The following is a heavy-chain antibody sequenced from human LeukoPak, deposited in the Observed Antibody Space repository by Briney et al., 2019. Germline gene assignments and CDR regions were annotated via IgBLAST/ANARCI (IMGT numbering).Heavy chain of an antibody. CDR1: GFTFSSYS. D-gene: IGHD5-12*01. J-gene: IGHJ4*02. CDR2: ISSSSSYI. Sequence: PGGSLRLSCAASGFTFSSYSMNWVRQAPGKGLEWVSSISSSSSYIYYADSVKGRFTISRDNAKNSLYLQMNSLRAEDTAVYYCARSERYSGYDLSNIGKDYRGQGTLVTVSS. V-gene: IGHV3-21*01. CDR3: ARSERYSGYDLSNIGKDY.